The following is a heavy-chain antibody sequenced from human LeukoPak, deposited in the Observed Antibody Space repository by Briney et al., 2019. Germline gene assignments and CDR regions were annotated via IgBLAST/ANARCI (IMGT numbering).Heavy chain of an antibody. CDR1: GGSFSGYY. Sequence: SETLSLTCAVYGGSFSGYYWSWIRQPPGKGLEWIGEINHSGSTNYNPSLKSRVTISVDTSKNQFSLKLSSVTAADTAVYYCARGRLLYNWKIRSGMDVWGQGTTVTVSS. V-gene: IGHV4-34*01. CDR3: ARGRLLYNWKIRSGMDV. D-gene: IGHD1-20*01. CDR2: INHSGST. J-gene: IGHJ6*02.